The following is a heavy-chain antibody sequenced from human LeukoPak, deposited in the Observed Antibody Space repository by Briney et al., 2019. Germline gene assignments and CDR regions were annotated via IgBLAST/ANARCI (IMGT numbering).Heavy chain of an antibody. Sequence: PSETLSLTCTVSGVSISSSNSYWGWLRQHPGKGLEWIGRIYYSGNTYYNASLTSQFSISIDTAQHRCSLKLTSVTAADTATYYCARQCGSGLFILPGGQGTVVTVSS. J-gene: IGHJ4*02. CDR2: IYYSGNT. D-gene: IGHD3/OR15-3a*01. CDR1: GVSISSSNSY. V-gene: IGHV4-39*01. CDR3: ARQCGSGLFILP.